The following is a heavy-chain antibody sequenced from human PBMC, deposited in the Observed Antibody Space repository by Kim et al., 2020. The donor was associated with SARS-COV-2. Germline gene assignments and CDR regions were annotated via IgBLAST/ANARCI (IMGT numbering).Heavy chain of an antibody. D-gene: IGHD3-3*01. J-gene: IGHJ4*02. CDR2: IYYSGST. CDR3: ARRGLYYDFWSGYYKGGFFDY. CDR1: GGSISSSSYY. V-gene: IGHV4-39*01. Sequence: SETLSLTCTVSGGSISSSSYYWGWIRQPPGKGLEWIGSIYYSGSTYYNPSLKSRVTISVDTSKNQFSLKLSSVTAADTAVYYCARRGLYYDFWSGYYKGGFFDYWGQGTRVTVFS.